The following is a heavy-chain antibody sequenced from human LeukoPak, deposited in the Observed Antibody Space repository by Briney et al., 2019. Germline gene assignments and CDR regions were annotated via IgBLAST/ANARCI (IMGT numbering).Heavy chain of an antibody. D-gene: IGHD2-8*01. V-gene: IGHV4-39*07. CDR3: ARDSAIVYAIGGSQKAFEY. J-gene: IGHJ4*02. Sequence: PSETLSLTCTASGISISSSSYYWGWIRPPPGTVLDWIGSIYYSGSTYYNPSLKSPVTISVDTSKNTCSLKRSPVTHATTAVYYCARDSAIVYAIGGSQKAFEYWGQGTLVTVSS. CDR2: IYYSGST. CDR1: GISISSSSYY.